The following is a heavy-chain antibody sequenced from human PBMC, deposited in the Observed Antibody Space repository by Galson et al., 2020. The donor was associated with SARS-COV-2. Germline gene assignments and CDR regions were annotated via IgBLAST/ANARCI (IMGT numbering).Heavy chain of an antibody. J-gene: IGHJ4*02. D-gene: IGHD5-12*01. CDR1: GFSFSSYG. Sequence: TGGSLRLSCAASGFSFSSYGIHWVRQAPGKGLEWVALISYDGNNENYADSVKGRLTISRDNSKNTLYLQMNSLRADDTAVYYCAKDSSYKGGCGSLSYWGQGPLVTVSS. CDR3: AKDSSYKGGCGSLSY. V-gene: IGHV3-30*18. CDR2: ISYDGNNE.